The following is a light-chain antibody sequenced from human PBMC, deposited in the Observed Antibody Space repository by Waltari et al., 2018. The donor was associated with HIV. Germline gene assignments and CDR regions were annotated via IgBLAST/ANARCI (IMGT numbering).Light chain of an antibody. CDR2: DVS. CDR3: CSYAGSYPVV. J-gene: IGLJ2*01. CDR1: HSVGNY. Sequence: SLSPGETATLSCRASHSVGNYLAWYQQHPGKAPKLMIYDVSKRPSGVPDRFSGSKSGNTASLTISGLQAEDEADYYCCSYAGSYPVVFGGGTKLTVL. V-gene: IGLV2-11*01.